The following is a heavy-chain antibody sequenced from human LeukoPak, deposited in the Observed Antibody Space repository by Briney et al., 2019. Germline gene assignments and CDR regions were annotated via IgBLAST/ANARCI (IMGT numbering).Heavy chain of an antibody. CDR3: ATDSGDSALNY. J-gene: IGHJ4*02. CDR2: IWYGGSDK. V-gene: IGHV3-33*01. CDR1: GFTFNTYV. Sequence: PGRSLRLSCAASGFTFNTYVIHWVRQAPGKGLEWVAVIWYGGSDKYYADSVKGRFTISRDNSKNTMYLQMNSLRVEDTAVYYCATDSGDSALNYWGQGPLVTVSS. D-gene: IGHD5-12*01.